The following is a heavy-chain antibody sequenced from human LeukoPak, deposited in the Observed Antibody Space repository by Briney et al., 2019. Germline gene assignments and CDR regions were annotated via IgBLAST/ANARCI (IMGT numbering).Heavy chain of an antibody. V-gene: IGHV3-30*04. CDR2: ISYDGSNK. CDR1: GFTFSSYA. J-gene: IGHJ4*02. Sequence: GGSLRLSCAASGFTFSSYAMHWVRQAPGKGLEWVAVISYDGSNKYYADSVKGRFTISRDNSKNTLYLQMNSLRAEDTAVYYCARDPYYYDSSGYLSLDYWGQGTLVTVSS. CDR3: ARDPYYYDSSGYLSLDY. D-gene: IGHD3-22*01.